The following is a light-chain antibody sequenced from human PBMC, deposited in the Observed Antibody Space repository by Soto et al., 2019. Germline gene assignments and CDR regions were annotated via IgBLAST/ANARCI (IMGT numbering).Light chain of an antibody. V-gene: IGKV3-20*01. CDR1: QSISSSF. CDR2: AAA. J-gene: IGKJ1*01. Sequence: LVLTQSPDTLSLSPGERATLSCRASQSISSSFLAWYQQKPGQAPRLLMYAAASRATGIPDRFSGSGSRTDFTLSISRLEPEDFAVYYCQHYGDARTFGQGTKVEIK. CDR3: QHYGDART.